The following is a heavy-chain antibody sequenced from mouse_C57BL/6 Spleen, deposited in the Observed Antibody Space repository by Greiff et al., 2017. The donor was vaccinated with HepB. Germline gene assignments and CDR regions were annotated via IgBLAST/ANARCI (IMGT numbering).Heavy chain of an antibody. CDR3: ATGGLDYDYGGFAY. CDR1: GFSLTSYG. J-gene: IGHJ3*01. D-gene: IGHD2-4*01. CDR2: IWGGGST. Sequence: VQVVESGPGLVAPSQSLSITCTVSGFSLTSYGVDWVRQPPGKGLEWLGVIWGGGSTNYNSALMSRLSISKDNSKSLVVLKMNSLQTDDTAMYYCATGGLDYDYGGFAYWGQGTLVTVSA. V-gene: IGHV2-9*01.